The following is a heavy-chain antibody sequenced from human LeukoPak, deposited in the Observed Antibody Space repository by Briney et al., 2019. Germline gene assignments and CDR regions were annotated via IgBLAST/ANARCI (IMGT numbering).Heavy chain of an antibody. CDR2: RSSSGGST. V-gene: IGHV3-23*01. CDR3: TPYCSGGSCYFLNFDY. CDR1: GFTFSSYA. Sequence: GSLRLSCAASGFTFSSYAMSWVRQAPGKGLDWVSARSSSGGSTYYADSVMGRFTISRVDSKNTLYLQMNSLRAEDTAVYYCTPYCSGGSCYFLNFDYWGQGTLVTVSP. D-gene: IGHD2-15*01. J-gene: IGHJ4*02.